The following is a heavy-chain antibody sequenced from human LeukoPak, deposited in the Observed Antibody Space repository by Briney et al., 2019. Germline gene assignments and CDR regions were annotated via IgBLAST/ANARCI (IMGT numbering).Heavy chain of an antibody. D-gene: IGHD1-26*01. V-gene: IGHV4-39*07. CDR2: IYYSGST. CDR1: GGSISSSSYY. J-gene: IGHJ6*03. Sequence: SETLSLTCTVSGGSISSSSYYWGWIRQPPGKGLEWIGSIYYSGSTYYNPSLKSRVTISVDTSKNQFSLKLSSVTAADTAVYYCARVRGYQVGYYYYYMDVWGKGTTVTVSS. CDR3: ARVRGYQVGYYYYYMDV.